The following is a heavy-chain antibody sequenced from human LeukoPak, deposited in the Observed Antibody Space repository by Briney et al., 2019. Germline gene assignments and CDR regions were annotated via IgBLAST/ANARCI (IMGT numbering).Heavy chain of an antibody. CDR3: ARSGTMVRGVIITPFNWFDP. J-gene: IGHJ5*02. D-gene: IGHD3-10*01. CDR2: IYYSGST. V-gene: IGHV4-39*07. CDR1: GGSISSSSYY. Sequence: SETLSLTCTVSGGSISSSSYYWGWIRQPPGKGLEWIGSIYYSGSTYYNPSLKSRVTISVDTSKNQFSLKLSSVTAADTAVYYCARSGTMVRGVIITPFNWFDPWGQGTLVTVSS.